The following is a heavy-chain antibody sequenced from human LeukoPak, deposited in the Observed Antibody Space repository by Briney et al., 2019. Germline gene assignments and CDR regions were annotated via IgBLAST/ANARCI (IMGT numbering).Heavy chain of an antibody. CDR2: ISSNSSYT. J-gene: IGHJ4*02. D-gene: IGHD3-9*01. CDR1: GFTFSDYS. Sequence: GGPLRLSCAASGFTFSDYSMTWIRQAPGKGLEYISHISSNSSYTIYADSVKGRVTISRDNAKNSLSLQMKSLRAEDTAVYYCARADILPGYYAPDYWGQGTLVTLSS. CDR3: ARADILPGYYAPDY. V-gene: IGHV3-11*05.